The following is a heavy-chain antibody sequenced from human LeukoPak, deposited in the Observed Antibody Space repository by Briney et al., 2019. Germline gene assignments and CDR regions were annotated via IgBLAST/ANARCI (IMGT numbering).Heavy chain of an antibody. CDR1: GDSLSSGGFY. D-gene: IGHD2-2*01. J-gene: IGHJ5*02. Sequence: SQTLSLTCIVSGDSLSSGGFYWSWIQQPPRRGLEWIGYIYHSGITYYNPSLKSRVAISVDKSKNQFSLKLPSVTAADTAVYYCARACIVVVPAAPYNWFDPWGQGTLVTVSS. CDR2: IYHSGIT. V-gene: IGHV4-30-2*01. CDR3: ARACIVVVPAAPYNWFDP.